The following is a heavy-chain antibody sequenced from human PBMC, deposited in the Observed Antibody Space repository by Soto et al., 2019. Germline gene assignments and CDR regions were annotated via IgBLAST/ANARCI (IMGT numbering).Heavy chain of an antibody. CDR3: ARDHYDILTGYYIEYYYYYYMDV. D-gene: IGHD3-9*01. Sequence: GASVKVSCKASGGTFSSYTISWVRQAPGQGLEWMGRVIPILGIANYAQKFQGRVTITADKSTSTAYMELSSLRSEDTAVYYCARDHYDILTGYYIEYYYYYYMDVWGKGTTVTVSS. CDR1: GGTFSSYT. CDR2: VIPILGIA. J-gene: IGHJ6*03. V-gene: IGHV1-69*04.